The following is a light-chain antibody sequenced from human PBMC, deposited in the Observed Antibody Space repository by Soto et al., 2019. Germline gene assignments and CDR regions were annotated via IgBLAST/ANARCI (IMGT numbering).Light chain of an antibody. Sequence: QSAMTQPASVSGSPGQSITISCTGTRNDVGAYNYVSWYQQHPGNAPKLMMYEVSYRPSGVSDRFSGSKSGNTASLTISGLQAEDEADYYCSSYTTSSTEVFGIGTKLTVL. CDR3: SSYTTSSTEV. J-gene: IGLJ1*01. CDR2: EVS. CDR1: RNDVGAYNY. V-gene: IGLV2-14*01.